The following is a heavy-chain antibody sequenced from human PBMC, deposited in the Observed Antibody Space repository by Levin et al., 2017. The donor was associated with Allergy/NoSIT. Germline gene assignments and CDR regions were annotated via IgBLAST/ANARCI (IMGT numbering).Heavy chain of an antibody. CDR3: ARGGHDYDSRSEFDP. V-gene: IGHV4-34*01. D-gene: IGHD3-22*01. J-gene: IGHJ5*02. Sequence: SETLSLTCAVYGGSFSGYYWSWIRQPPGKGLEWIGEINHSGSTNYNPSLKSRVTISVDTSKNQFSLKLSSVTAADTAVYYCARGGHDYDSRSEFDPWGQGTLVTVSS. CDR2: INHSGST. CDR1: GGSFSGYY.